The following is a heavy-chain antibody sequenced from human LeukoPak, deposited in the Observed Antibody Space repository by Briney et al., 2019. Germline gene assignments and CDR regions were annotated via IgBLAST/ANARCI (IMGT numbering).Heavy chain of an antibody. J-gene: IGHJ6*03. Sequence: PPETLSLTCTVSGGSISSGDYYWSWIRQPPGKGLEWIGYIYYSGSTYYNPSLKSRVTISVDTSKNQFSLKLSSVTAADTAVYYCARVGRYYDSSGYYYYYYYYMDVWGKGTTVTVSS. D-gene: IGHD3-22*01. CDR2: IYYSGST. CDR1: GGSISSGDYY. V-gene: IGHV4-30-4*08. CDR3: ARVGRYYDSSGYYYYYYYYMDV.